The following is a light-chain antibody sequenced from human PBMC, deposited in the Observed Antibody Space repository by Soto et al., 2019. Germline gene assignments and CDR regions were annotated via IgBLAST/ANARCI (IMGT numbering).Light chain of an antibody. CDR3: QQYNSGPPIT. CDR2: GAS. V-gene: IGKV3-15*01. J-gene: IGKJ5*01. CDR1: QTVNNK. Sequence: EILMTQSPATLSVSPGERATLSCRATQTVNNKVVWYQHKPGQAPRLLIYGASTRATGIPARFSGSGSGTEFTLSISSLQSEDFAVYYCQQYNSGPPITCGQGTRLEIK.